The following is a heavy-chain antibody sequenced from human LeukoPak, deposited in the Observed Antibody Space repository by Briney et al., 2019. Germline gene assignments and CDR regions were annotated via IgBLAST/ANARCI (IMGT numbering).Heavy chain of an antibody. J-gene: IGHJ4*02. V-gene: IGHV3-74*01. CDR2: ISSYGDTT. D-gene: IGHD3-10*01. Sequence: GGSLRLSCVASGFTFSDYWIHWVRQASGKGLVWVSRISSYGDTTNYADSVKGRFTISRDNAKNTLYLQMNSLRVEDTAVYYCARDRGPRTGFMVREAYDYWGQGTLVTVSS. CDR3: ARDRGPRTGFMVREAYDY. CDR1: GFTFSDYW.